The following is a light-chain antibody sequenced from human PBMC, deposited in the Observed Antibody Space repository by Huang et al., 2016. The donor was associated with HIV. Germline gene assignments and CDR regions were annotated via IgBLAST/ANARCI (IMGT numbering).Light chain of an antibody. V-gene: IGKV3-15*01. CDR3: QQYNNWGS. Sequence: EIVMTQSPATLSVSPGERATLSCRASQGVSTNLAWYQQRPGQAPRLLIYGASTRATGIPARFIGSGSGTEFTLTISSLQSEDFALYYCQQYNNWGSFGGGTKVEIK. CDR1: QGVSTN. CDR2: GAS. J-gene: IGKJ4*01.